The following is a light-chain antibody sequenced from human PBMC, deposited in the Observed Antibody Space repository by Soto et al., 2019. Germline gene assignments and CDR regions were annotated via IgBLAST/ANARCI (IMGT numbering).Light chain of an antibody. J-gene: IGKJ5*01. Sequence: EIVMTQSPATLSVSPGERATLSCRASLSVSSSYLAWYQQKPGQAPRLLIYGASSRATGIPDRFSGSESGTEFTLTISSLQSEDFAVYYCQQYNSWPITFGQGTRLEIK. CDR1: LSVSSSY. CDR3: QQYNSWPIT. CDR2: GAS. V-gene: IGKV3D-15*01.